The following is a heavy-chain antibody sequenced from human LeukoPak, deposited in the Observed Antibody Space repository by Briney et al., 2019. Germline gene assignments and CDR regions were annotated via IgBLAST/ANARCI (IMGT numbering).Heavy chain of an antibody. D-gene: IGHD6-6*01. CDR3: ARDIGIAAREGGSD. CDR2: ISSGSSYI. V-gene: IGHV3-21*01. J-gene: IGHJ4*02. Sequence: GGSLRLSCAASGFTFSSYSMNWVRQAPGKGLEWVTSISSGSSYIYYADSVKGRFTISRDNAKNSLYLQMNSLRAEDTAVYYCARDIGIAAREGGSDWGQGTLVTVSS. CDR1: GFTFSSYS.